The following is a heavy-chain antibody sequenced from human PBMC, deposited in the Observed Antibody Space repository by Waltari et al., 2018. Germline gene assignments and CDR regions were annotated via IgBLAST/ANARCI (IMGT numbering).Heavy chain of an antibody. CDR1: GGSISSYY. CDR3: ARAKTYYYDSSGYYDAFDI. V-gene: IGHV4-59*01. D-gene: IGHD3-22*01. CDR2: IYYSGST. Sequence: QVQLQESGPGLVKPSETLSLTCTVSGGSISSYYWSWIRQPPGKGLEWIGYIYYSGSTNDNPSLKSRGTISVDTSKNQCSLKRSSGTAADTAVYYCARAKTYYYDSSGYYDAFDIWGQGTMVTVSS. J-gene: IGHJ3*02.